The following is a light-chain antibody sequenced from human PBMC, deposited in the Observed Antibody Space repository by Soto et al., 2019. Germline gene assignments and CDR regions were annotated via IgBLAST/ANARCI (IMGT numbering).Light chain of an antibody. V-gene: IGKV1-5*01. CDR1: QSVSSR. Sequence: DIQMTQSPSSLSASVGDRVTITCRASQSVSSRLAWYQQKPGEAPKVLIYDASSLESGVPSRFSGCGSGTDFTLTISSLQPDDFGTYYCQQDNSYSPYTFGQGTKLEIK. CDR2: DAS. CDR3: QQDNSYSPYT. J-gene: IGKJ2*01.